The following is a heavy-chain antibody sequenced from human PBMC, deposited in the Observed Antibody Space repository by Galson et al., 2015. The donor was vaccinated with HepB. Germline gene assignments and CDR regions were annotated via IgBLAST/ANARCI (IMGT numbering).Heavy chain of an antibody. J-gene: IGHJ4*02. Sequence: SLRLSCAASGFSLSDYGIHWVRQAPGKGLEWVAVISYDGSNKYYAVSVRGRFTISRDNSKSTVYLQMNSLRAEDTAVYYCAKVYEQQLIDYWGQGTLVTVSS. CDR2: ISYDGSNK. V-gene: IGHV3-30*18. CDR1: GFSLSDYG. D-gene: IGHD6-13*01. CDR3: AKVYEQQLIDY.